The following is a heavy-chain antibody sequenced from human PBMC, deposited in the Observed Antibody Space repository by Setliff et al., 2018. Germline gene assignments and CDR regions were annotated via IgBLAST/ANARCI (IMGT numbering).Heavy chain of an antibody. J-gene: IGHJ4*02. CDR1: GYSISSGYI. D-gene: IGHD2-21*02. CDR2: IGHTGSI. V-gene: IGHV4-38-2*02. Sequence: SETLSLTCTVSGYSISSGYIWGWIRQPPGKGLDWVGNIGHTGSINYNPSLKSRLTISRDTSKNQVSLKLNSVTATDTAVYYCARDLGHGGDSDYWGQGILVTVSS. CDR3: ARDLGHGGDSDY.